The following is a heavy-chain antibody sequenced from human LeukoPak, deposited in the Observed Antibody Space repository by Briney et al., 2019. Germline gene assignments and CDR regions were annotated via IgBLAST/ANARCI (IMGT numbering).Heavy chain of an antibody. V-gene: IGHV3-7*01. CDR2: IKQDGSEK. Sequence: GGSLRLSCAASGFTFSSDWMSWVRQAPGKGLEWVANIKQDGSEKYYVDSVKGRFTISRDNAKNSLYLQMNSLRAEDTAVYYCARDRVTYYYDSSGYSDRYYYYMDVWGKGTTVTISS. J-gene: IGHJ6*03. CDR3: ARDRVTYYYDSSGYSDRYYYYMDV. CDR1: GFTFSSDW. D-gene: IGHD3-22*01.